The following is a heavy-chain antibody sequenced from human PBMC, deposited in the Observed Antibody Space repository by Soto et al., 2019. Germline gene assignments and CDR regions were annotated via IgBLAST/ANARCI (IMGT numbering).Heavy chain of an antibody. Sequence: QITLEESGPTLLKPTQNLTLTCTFSGFSLTTEGVAVAWARQSPGKAPEWLAVIFWDDDKRFNPSLSSRLTITKDTSTSQVFLTLTRVDPVDTATYFCAHGSCDSRTCSGDSWGPGTLVTVSS. J-gene: IGHJ1*01. CDR2: IFWDDDK. V-gene: IGHV2-5*02. CDR3: AHGSCDSRTCSGDS. D-gene: IGHD3-22*01. CDR1: GFSLTTEGVA.